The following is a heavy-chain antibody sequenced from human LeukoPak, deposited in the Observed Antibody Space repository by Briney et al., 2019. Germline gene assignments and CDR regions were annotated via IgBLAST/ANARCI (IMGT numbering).Heavy chain of an antibody. D-gene: IGHD3-10*01. Sequence: PGGSLRLSCAASGLTFEGYGMSWVRQAPGKGLEWVSYINWNGGTTDYADSVKGRSTISRDNAMSSLYLQMNSLRAEDTALYYCARDYGSGSYYNGIDYWGQGTLVSVSS. J-gene: IGHJ4*02. V-gene: IGHV3-20*04. CDR1: GLTFEGYG. CDR2: INWNGGTT. CDR3: ARDYGSGSYYNGIDY.